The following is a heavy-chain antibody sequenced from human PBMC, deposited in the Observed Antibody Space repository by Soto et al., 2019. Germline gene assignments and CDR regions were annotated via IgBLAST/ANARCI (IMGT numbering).Heavy chain of an antibody. CDR2: ISSSGGTT. CDR1: GFTFSSYA. V-gene: IGHV3-23*01. D-gene: IGHD3-22*01. Sequence: GGSLRLSCAASGFTFSSYAMSWVRQAPGRGLEWVSIISSSGGTTYYADSVKGRFTISRDNSKNTLFLQMNSLRAEDTAVYYCAKDWGPTMIVYWGQGTLVTVSS. J-gene: IGHJ4*02. CDR3: AKDWGPTMIVY.